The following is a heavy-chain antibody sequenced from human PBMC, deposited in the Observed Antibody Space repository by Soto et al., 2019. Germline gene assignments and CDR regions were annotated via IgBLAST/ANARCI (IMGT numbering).Heavy chain of an antibody. Sequence: NPXASLSLTCTVSGVCIHNRHSFWAWIRQPPGKGLQFIASVYHNGGAHYNSSLKSRVTISVDTANNQVSLRMRSLTAADTAFYYCGRVVEGATRHTDPDSWGQGILVTASS. CDR1: GVCIHNRHSF. D-gene: IGHD2-21*01. CDR3: GRVVEGATRHTDPDS. J-gene: IGHJ5*01. V-gene: IGHV4-39*01. CDR2: VYHNGGA.